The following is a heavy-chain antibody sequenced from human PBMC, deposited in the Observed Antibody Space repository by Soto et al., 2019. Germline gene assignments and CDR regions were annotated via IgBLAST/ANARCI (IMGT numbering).Heavy chain of an antibody. V-gene: IGHV4-59*01. CDR3: ARGVFSFGKRFDP. J-gene: IGHJ5*02. CDR2: IYYTGST. D-gene: IGHD3-3*01. CDR1: GDSINNYY. Sequence: PSETLSLTCTVSGDSINNYYWSWIRQPPGKRLEWIGYIYYTGSTTYNPSLESRVTMSVDTSKNQFSLKLSSVTAADTAVYYCARGVFSFGKRFDPWGQGTLVTVSS.